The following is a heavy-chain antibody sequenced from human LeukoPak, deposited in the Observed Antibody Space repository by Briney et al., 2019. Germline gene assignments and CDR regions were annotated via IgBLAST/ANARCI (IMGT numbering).Heavy chain of an antibody. CDR2: IYHSGST. V-gene: IGHV4-4*02. J-gene: IGHJ6*03. CDR3: ARVWQGSYDFWSGDYYYYYMDV. D-gene: IGHD3-3*01. CDR1: GGSISSSNW. Sequence: SETLSLTCAVSGGSISSSNWWSWVRQPPGKGLEWIGEIYHSGSTNYNPSLKSRVTISVDTSKNQFSLKLSSVTAADTAVYYCARVWQGSYDFWSGDYYYYYMDVWGKGTTVTVSS.